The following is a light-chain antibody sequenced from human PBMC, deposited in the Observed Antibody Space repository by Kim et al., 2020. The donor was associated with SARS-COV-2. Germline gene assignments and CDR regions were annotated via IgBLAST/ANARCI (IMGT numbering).Light chain of an antibody. J-gene: IGKJ2*01. Sequence: DIQMTQSPSTLSASVGDRVTITCRASQNINTWLAWYQQKPGKAPKALIYKASSLESEVPSRFSGSGSGTEFFLTIANLQPEDFATYFCQQYETYSRTFGQGTKLEI. CDR2: KAS. V-gene: IGKV1-5*03. CDR1: QNINTW. CDR3: QQYETYSRT.